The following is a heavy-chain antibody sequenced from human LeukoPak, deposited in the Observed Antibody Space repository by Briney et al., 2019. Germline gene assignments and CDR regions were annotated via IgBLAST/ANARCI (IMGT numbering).Heavy chain of an antibody. CDR3: ARNLVYNYGFDY. Sequence: SETLSLTCAVYGGSFSGYYWSWIRQPPGKGLEWIGEINHSGSTNYNPSLKSRVTISVDTSKNQFSLKLSSVTAADTAVYYCARNLVYNYGFDYWGQGTLVTVSS. CDR2: INHSGST. J-gene: IGHJ4*02. D-gene: IGHD5-18*01. V-gene: IGHV4-34*01. CDR1: GGSFSGYY.